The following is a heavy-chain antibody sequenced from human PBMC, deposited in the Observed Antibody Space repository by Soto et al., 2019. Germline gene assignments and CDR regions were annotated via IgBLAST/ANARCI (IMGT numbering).Heavy chain of an antibody. D-gene: IGHD6-13*01. V-gene: IGHV3-23*01. Sequence: EVQLLESGGGLVQPGGSLRLSCAASGFTFSNYAVTWVRQAPGKGLEWVSTISGSGGSTYYADSVKGRLTISRDNSKNTLYMQMNSLRAEDMAVYYCAKDQGSSWYEIGYWGQGTLVTVSS. J-gene: IGHJ4*02. CDR1: GFTFSNYA. CDR2: ISGSGGST. CDR3: AKDQGSSWYEIGY.